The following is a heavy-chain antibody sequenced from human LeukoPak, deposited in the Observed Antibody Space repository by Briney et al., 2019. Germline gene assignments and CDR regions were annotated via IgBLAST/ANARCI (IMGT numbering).Heavy chain of an antibody. D-gene: IGHD6-13*01. Sequence: ASVKVSCKASGYTFTSYGISWVRQAPGQGLEWMGGIIPMFGTADYAQNLQGRVTITADESTSTAYMELSSLRSEDTAVYYCARGDGGEQQLVLGYWGQGTLVTVSS. CDR1: GYTFTSYG. V-gene: IGHV1-69*13. J-gene: IGHJ4*02. CDR2: IIPMFGTA. CDR3: ARGDGGEQQLVLGY.